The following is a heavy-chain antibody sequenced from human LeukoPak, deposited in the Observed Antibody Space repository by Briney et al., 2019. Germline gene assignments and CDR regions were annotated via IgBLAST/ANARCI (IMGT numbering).Heavy chain of an antibody. V-gene: IGHV4-61*02. CDR3: AREWGLQGFGY. Sequence: SETLSLTCTVSGGSISSGSYYWSWIRQPAGKGLEWIGRIYTSGSTNYNPSLKSRVTMSVDTSKNQFSLKLSSVTAADTAVYYCAREWGLQGFGYWGQGTLVTVSS. CDR2: IYTSGST. CDR1: GGSISSGSYY. J-gene: IGHJ4*02. D-gene: IGHD1-26*01.